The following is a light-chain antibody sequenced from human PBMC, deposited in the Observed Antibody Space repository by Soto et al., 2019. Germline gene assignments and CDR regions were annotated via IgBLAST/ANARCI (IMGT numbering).Light chain of an antibody. CDR3: GTWDSSLSADV. Sequence: QSVLTQPPSASAAPGQKVTISCSGSSSNIGNNYVSWYQQLPGTAPKLLIYDNNKRPSGIPDRFSGSKSGTSATLGITGLQTGDEADYYCGTWDSSLSADVFGTGTKVTVL. J-gene: IGLJ1*01. CDR2: DNN. CDR1: SSNIGNNY. V-gene: IGLV1-51*01.